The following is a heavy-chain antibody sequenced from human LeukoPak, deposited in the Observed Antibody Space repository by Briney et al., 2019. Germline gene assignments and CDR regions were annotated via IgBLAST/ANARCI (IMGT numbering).Heavy chain of an antibody. J-gene: IGHJ1*01. CDR1: GFTFSSYS. D-gene: IGHD2-15*01. CDR2: ISSSSSYI. Sequence: GGSLRLSCAASGFTFSSYSMNWVRQAPRKGLEWVSSISSSSSYIYYADSVKGRFTISRDNAKNSLYLQMNSLRAEDTAVYYCARDSAVDCSGGSCYSDFQHWGQGTLVTVSS. V-gene: IGHV3-21*01. CDR3: ARDSAVDCSGGSCYSDFQH.